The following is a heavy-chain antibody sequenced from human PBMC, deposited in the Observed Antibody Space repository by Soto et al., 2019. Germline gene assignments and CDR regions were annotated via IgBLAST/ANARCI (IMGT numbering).Heavy chain of an antibody. CDR3: ARESEDLTSNFDY. Sequence: GGSLRLSCAASGFTFSSYGMHWVRQAPGKGLEWVAVIWYDGSNKYYGDSMKGRFTISRDNAKNSLYLEMNSLRAEDTAVYYCARESEDLTSNFDYWGQGTLVTVSS. V-gene: IGHV3-33*01. J-gene: IGHJ4*02. CDR1: GFTFSSYG. CDR2: IWYDGSNK.